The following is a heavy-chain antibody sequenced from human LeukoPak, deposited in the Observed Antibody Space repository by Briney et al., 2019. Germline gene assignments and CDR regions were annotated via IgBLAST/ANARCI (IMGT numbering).Heavy chain of an antibody. J-gene: IGHJ4*02. Sequence: SGGSLRLSCAGSGFTSSSYWMHWVRQAPGKGLVWVSRIYSEGSRTTYADSVRGRFTISGDNAKNTLYLQMNSLRAEDTAVYYCARETEDTPGSRKVYYFDYWGQGTLVTVSS. CDR2: IYSEGSRT. D-gene: IGHD1-26*01. CDR3: ARETEDTPGSRKVYYFDY. CDR1: GFTSSSYW. V-gene: IGHV3-74*01.